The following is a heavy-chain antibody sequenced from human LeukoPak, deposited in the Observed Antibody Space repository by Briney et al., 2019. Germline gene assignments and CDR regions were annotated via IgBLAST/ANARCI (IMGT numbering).Heavy chain of an antibody. Sequence: SETLSLTCTVSRDSIRSYHWTWIRQPPGRGLEWIGYVYYDGSTNYNPSFRSRVTISLDASNNQFSLKLSSVTAADTAVYFCVGELANKDLQENYFYYYMDVWGKGTTVIVSS. CDR1: RDSIRSYH. J-gene: IGHJ6*03. CDR3: VGELANKDLQENYFYYYMDV. D-gene: IGHD3-10*01. CDR2: VYYDGST. V-gene: IGHV4-59*03.